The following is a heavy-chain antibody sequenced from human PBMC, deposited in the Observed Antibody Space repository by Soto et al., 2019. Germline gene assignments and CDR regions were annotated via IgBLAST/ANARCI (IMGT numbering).Heavy chain of an antibody. J-gene: IGHJ6*02. Sequence: QVQLQESGPGLVKPSQTLSLTCTVSGGSISSGGYYWSWIRQHPGKGLEWIGYIYYSGSTYYNPSLKSRVTISVDTSKNQFSQKLSSVTAADTAVYYCARDRSRGSGTGDYYYGRDVWGQGTTVTVSS. CDR1: GGSISSGGYY. D-gene: IGHD6-25*01. CDR2: IYYSGST. CDR3: ARDRSRGSGTGDYYYGRDV. V-gene: IGHV4-31*03.